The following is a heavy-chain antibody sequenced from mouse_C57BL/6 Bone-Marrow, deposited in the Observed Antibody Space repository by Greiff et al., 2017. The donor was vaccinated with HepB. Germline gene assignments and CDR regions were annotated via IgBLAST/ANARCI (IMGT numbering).Heavy chain of an antibody. CDR3: ARALIYDGFVFDY. CDR1: GFSLTSYA. V-gene: IGHV2-9-1*01. CDR2: IWTAGGT. Sequence: VKLKESGPGLVAPSQRLSITCTVSGFSLTSYAMSWVRQPPGQGLEWLGVIWTAGGTNHNSALKTRMSIIKDNSKSQVFLKMNSLQTDDTARYYCARALIYDGFVFDYWGQGTTVTVSS. D-gene: IGHD2-3*01. J-gene: IGHJ2*01.